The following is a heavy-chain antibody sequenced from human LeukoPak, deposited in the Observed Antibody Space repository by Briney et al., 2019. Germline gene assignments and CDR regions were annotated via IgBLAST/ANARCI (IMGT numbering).Heavy chain of an antibody. CDR1: GGSISSGYY. V-gene: IGHV4-38-2*02. CDR3: ARDQQQLAPFDY. CDR2: IYHSGST. J-gene: IGHJ4*02. D-gene: IGHD6-13*01. Sequence: SETLSLTCTVSGGSISSGYYWGWIRQPPGKGLEWIGSIYHSGSTYYNPSLKSRVTISVDTSKNQFSLKLSSVTAADTAVYYCARDQQQLAPFDYWGQGTLVTVSS.